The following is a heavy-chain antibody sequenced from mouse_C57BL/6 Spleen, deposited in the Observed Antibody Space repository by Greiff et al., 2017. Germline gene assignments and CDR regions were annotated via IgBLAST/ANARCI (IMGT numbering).Heavy chain of an antibody. Sequence: QVQLQQSGAELVKPGASVKISCKASGYAFSSYWMNWVKQRPGKGLEWIGQIYPGDGDTNYNGKFKGKATLTADKSSSTAYMQLSSLTSKDSAVYFCARQYYYGSSFFDYWGQGTTLTVSS. J-gene: IGHJ2*01. CDR1: GYAFSSYW. D-gene: IGHD1-1*01. CDR2: IYPGDGDT. V-gene: IGHV1-80*01. CDR3: ARQYYYGSSFFDY.